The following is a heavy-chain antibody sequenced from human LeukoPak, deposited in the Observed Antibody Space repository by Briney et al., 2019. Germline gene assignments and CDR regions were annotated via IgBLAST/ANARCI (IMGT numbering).Heavy chain of an antibody. CDR2: ISGSGGST. CDR1: GFTFSSYA. CDR3: AKDQGGYYSSYDY. D-gene: IGHD3-22*01. Sequence: GGSLRLSCAVSGFTFSSYAMSWVRQPPGKGLGWVSAISGSGGSTYYADSVKGRFTISRDNSKNTLYLQMNSLRAEDTAVYYCAKDQGGYYSSYDYWGQGTLVTVSS. V-gene: IGHV3-23*01. J-gene: IGHJ4*02.